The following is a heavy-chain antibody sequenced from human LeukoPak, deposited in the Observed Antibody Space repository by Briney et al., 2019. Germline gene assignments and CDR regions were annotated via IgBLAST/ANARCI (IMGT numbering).Heavy chain of an antibody. J-gene: IGHJ4*02. CDR3: ARRLKGSFGNPFDY. V-gene: IGHV1-3*01. CDR1: GSSFTTYA. D-gene: IGHD4-23*01. CDR2: INPADGGT. Sequence: ASVKVSCKASGSSFTTYAIHWVRQAPGQRLEWMGWINPADGGTRYSQRFQGRVSITRDTSATTAYMELSSLRSGDTAVYYCARRLKGSFGNPFDYWGQGTLVTVSS.